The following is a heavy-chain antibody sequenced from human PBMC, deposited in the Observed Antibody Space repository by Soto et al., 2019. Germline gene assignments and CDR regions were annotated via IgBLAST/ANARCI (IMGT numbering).Heavy chain of an antibody. CDR1: GYTFTSYG. Sequence: ASGKVSCKASGYTFTSYGISWVRQAPGQGLEGMGWISAYNGNTNYAQKLQGRVTMTTDTSTSTAYMELRSLRSDDTAVYYCAREAHYYDSSRFDPWGQGTLVTVSS. D-gene: IGHD3-22*01. CDR3: AREAHYYDSSRFDP. J-gene: IGHJ5*02. V-gene: IGHV1-18*01. CDR2: ISAYNGNT.